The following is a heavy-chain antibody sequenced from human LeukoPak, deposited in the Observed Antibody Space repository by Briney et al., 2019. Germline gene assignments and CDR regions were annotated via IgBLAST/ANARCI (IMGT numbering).Heavy chain of an antibody. CDR1: GLTFSSYA. V-gene: IGHV3-23*01. Sequence: GGSLRLSCAASGLTFSSYAMSWVRQAPGKGLEWVSANTGDAYTTYYADSVRGRFTISRDNSRNMLYLQVNSLRAEDTAVYYCAKRGAGGKLFDCWGQGTLVTVSS. D-gene: IGHD6-13*01. J-gene: IGHJ4*02. CDR3: AKRGAGGKLFDC. CDR2: NTGDAYTT.